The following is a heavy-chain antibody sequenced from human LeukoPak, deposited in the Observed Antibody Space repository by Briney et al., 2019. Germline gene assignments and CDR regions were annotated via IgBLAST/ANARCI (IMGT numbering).Heavy chain of an antibody. Sequence: GGSLRLSCAASGFTFSHYTMNWIRQAPGKGLEWVASISGGSTYIFYSPSVGGRVYPGSRGGRRFTVSRDDAKNTLFLQMNSLSTEDAAVYYCARDPRRLSLGYYHSSHGYNGMDVWGQGTTVTVSS. V-gene: IGHV3-21*06. CDR2: ISGGSTYI. CDR3: ARDPRRLSLGYYHSSHGYNGMDV. J-gene: IGHJ6*02. CDR1: GFTFSHYT. D-gene: IGHD3-3*01.